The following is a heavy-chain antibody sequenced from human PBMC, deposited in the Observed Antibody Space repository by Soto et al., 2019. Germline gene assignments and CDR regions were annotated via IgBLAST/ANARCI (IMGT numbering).Heavy chain of an antibody. CDR2: IIPILDIP. CDR3: ASHFTGVLVLGASPPGGDNYGWDV. J-gene: IGHJ6*02. D-gene: IGHD2-15*01. V-gene: IGHV1-69*02. CDR1: GGTFSRYT. Sequence: QVQLVQSGAEVKKPGSSVKVSCKASGGTFSRYTISWVRQAPGQGLEWMGRIIPILDIPNYAQNFQGRVTITADKSPSTAYMELGSLGSDDTAVYYCASHFTGVLVLGASPPGGDNYGWDVWGQGTTVTVSS.